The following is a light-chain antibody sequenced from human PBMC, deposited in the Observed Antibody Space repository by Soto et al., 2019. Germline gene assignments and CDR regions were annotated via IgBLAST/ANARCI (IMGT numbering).Light chain of an antibody. CDR2: AAS. Sequence: DIQMTQSPSSLSAAGGDRVTITCRASQGISNYLVWYQQKPGKVPKLLIYAASTLQSGVPSRFSGSGSGTDFTLTISSLQPEDVATYYCQNYNGAPWTFGQGTKVEIK. CDR1: QGISNY. V-gene: IGKV1-27*01. CDR3: QNYNGAPWT. J-gene: IGKJ1*01.